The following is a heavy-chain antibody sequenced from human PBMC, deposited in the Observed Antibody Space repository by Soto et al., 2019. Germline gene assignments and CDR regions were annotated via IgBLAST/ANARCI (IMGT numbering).Heavy chain of an antibody. Sequence: SEALSVTCTVSGGSISRSSYYWGWIRQPPGKGLEWIGYIYHSGGTLYNPSLKSRVTISIDKSKNQFSLKLSSVTAADTAVYYCARDRLEGNWFDPWGQGTLVTVSS. CDR1: GGSISRSSYY. J-gene: IGHJ5*02. V-gene: IGHV4-61*05. CDR2: IYHSGGT. CDR3: ARDRLEGNWFDP.